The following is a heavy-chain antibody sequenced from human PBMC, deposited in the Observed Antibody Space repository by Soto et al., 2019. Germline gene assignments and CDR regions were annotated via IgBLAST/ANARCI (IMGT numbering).Heavy chain of an antibody. CDR3: AKSLVFVDHAYMDV. J-gene: IGHJ6*03. CDR1: GYTFAGYY. Sequence: ASVKVSCKASGYTFAGYYMHWVRQAPGQGLEWMGWINPNSGGTDYAQKFQGWVTMTRDTSIRTAYMELSRLRPEDTALYYCAKSLVFVDHAYMDVWGKGTTVTVSS. CDR2: INPNSGGT. V-gene: IGHV1-2*04. D-gene: IGHD2-21*01.